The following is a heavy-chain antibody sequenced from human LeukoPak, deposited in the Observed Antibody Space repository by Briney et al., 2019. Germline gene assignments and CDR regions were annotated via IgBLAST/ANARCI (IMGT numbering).Heavy chain of an antibody. CDR3: VAGGAFDI. CDR1: GFTFSNDW. CDR2: IKEDGSEK. Sequence: QAGGSLRLSCAASGFTFSNDWMSWVRRAPGKGLEWVANIKEDGSEKYYVDVVKGRFTISRDNAKNSLYLLMNSLRVEDAAVYYCVAGGAFDIWGQGTMVTVSS. J-gene: IGHJ3*02. D-gene: IGHD3-16*01. V-gene: IGHV3-7*01.